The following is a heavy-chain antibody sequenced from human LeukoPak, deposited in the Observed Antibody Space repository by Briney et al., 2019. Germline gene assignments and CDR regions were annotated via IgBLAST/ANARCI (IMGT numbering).Heavy chain of an antibody. CDR3: ARDLRPYDSSVGY. D-gene: IGHD3-22*01. V-gene: IGHV4-34*01. CDR1: GGSFSGYY. J-gene: IGHJ4*02. CDR2: IYHSGST. Sequence: SETLSLTCAVYGGSFSGYYWSWIRQPPGKGLEWIGEIYHSGSTNYNPSLKSRVTISVDKSKNQFSLKLSSVTAADTAVYYCARDLRPYDSSVGYWGQGTLVTVSS.